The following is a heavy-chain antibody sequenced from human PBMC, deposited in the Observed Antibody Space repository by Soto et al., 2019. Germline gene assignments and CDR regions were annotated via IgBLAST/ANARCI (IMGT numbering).Heavy chain of an antibody. V-gene: IGHV1-69*13. J-gene: IGHJ6*02. CDR2: IIPIFGTA. D-gene: IGHD5-18*01. Sequence: SVKVSCKASGGTFSSYAISWVRQAPGQGLEWMGGIIPIFGTANYAQKFQGRVTITADESTSTAYMELSSLRSEDTAVYYCARPVDTAMGDYYYYGMDVWGQGTTVTFSS. CDR1: GGTFSSYA. CDR3: ARPVDTAMGDYYYYGMDV.